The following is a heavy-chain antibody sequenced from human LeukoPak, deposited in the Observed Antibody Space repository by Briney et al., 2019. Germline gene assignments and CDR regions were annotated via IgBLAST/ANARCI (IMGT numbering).Heavy chain of an antibody. CDR2: ISYDGSNK. CDR1: GFTFSSYA. CDR3: AREEDTAIPFDY. V-gene: IGHV3-30-3*01. D-gene: IGHD5-18*01. Sequence: GRSLRLSCAASGFTFSSYAMHWVRQAPGKGLEWVAVISYDGSNKCYADSVKGRFTISRDNSKNTLYLQMNSLRAEDTAVYYCAREEDTAIPFDYWGQGTLVTVSS. J-gene: IGHJ4*02.